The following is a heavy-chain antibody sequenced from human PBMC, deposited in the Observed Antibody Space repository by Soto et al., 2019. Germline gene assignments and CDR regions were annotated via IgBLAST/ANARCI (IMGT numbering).Heavy chain of an antibody. D-gene: IGHD3-22*01. V-gene: IGHV6-1*01. CDR3: ARGDYYDTSGYYFGY. Sequence: QVLLQQSGPGLVKPSQTLSLTCAISGDSVSSNSAAWNWIRRSPSRGLEWLGRTYCRSKWYNDYAKSVRSRITINPDTSKNQFSLQLNSVTPEDTAVYYCARGDYYDTSGYYFGYWGQGTLVTVSS. CDR2: TYCRSKWYN. CDR1: GDSVSSNSAA. J-gene: IGHJ4*02.